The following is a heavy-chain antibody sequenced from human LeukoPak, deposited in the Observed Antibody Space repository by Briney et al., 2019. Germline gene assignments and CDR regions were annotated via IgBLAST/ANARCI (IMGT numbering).Heavy chain of an antibody. Sequence: PGGSLRLSCAASGFTFSSYSMNWVRQAPGKGLEWVSYISSSSSTIYYADSVKGRFTISRDNAKNTLYLQMNSLRAEDTAVYYCARDLLRAMVDYWGQGTLVTVSS. D-gene: IGHD3-3*01. CDR3: ARDLLRAMVDY. J-gene: IGHJ4*02. V-gene: IGHV3-48*01. CDR1: GFTFSSYS. CDR2: ISSSSSTI.